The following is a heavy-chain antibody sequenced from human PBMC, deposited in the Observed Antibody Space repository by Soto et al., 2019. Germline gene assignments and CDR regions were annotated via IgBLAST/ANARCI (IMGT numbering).Heavy chain of an antibody. CDR1: GGSFSGYY. V-gene: IGHV4-34*01. CDR3: ARSGIVVVPAAMRYFQH. Sequence: QVQLQQWGAGLLKPSETLSLTCAVYGGSFSGYYWSWIRQPPGKGLEWIGEINHSGSTNYNPSLKSRVTISVDTSKNQFSLTLSSVTAADTAVYYCARSGIVVVPAAMRYFQHWGQGTLVTVSS. D-gene: IGHD2-2*01. CDR2: INHSGST. J-gene: IGHJ1*01.